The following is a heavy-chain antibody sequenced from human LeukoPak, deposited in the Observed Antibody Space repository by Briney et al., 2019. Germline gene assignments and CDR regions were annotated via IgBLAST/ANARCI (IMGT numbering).Heavy chain of an antibody. V-gene: IGHV3-23*01. J-gene: IGHJ4*02. CDR1: GFTFSSYA. CDR3: ARGWSAQYYFDY. D-gene: IGHD2-15*01. CDR2: ISGSGGST. Sequence: GGSLRLSCAASGFTFSSYAMSWVRQAPGKGLEWVSAISGSGGSTYYADSVKGRFTISRDNAKNSLYLQMNSLRAEDTAVYYCARGWSAQYYFDYWGQGTLVTVSS.